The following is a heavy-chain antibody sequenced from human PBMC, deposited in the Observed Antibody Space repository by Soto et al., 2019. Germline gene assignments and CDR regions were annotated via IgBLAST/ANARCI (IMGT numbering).Heavy chain of an antibody. Sequence: GGSLRLSCAASGFTFSNAWMSWVRQAPGKGLEWVGRIKSKTDGGTTDYAAPVKGRFTISRDDSKNTLYLQMNSLKTEDTAVYYCTLDSSTTYYYGMDVWGQGTTVTVSS. V-gene: IGHV3-15*01. D-gene: IGHD2-2*01. CDR1: GFTFSNAW. CDR2: IKSKTDGGTT. CDR3: TLDSSTTYYYGMDV. J-gene: IGHJ6*02.